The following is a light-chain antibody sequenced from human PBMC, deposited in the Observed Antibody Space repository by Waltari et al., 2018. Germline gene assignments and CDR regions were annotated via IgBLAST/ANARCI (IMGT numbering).Light chain of an antibody. CDR1: QGIGNY. CDR2: TAS. V-gene: IGKV1-27*01. Sequence: DIQMTQSPSSPSASVGDRGTITCRESQGIGNYLAWYQQKPGTVPKLLIYTASTLQSVVPSRFRGSGSAADFTLAISSLQPEDAATYYFQNYNSAPFTFGPGTRVDIK. J-gene: IGKJ3*01. CDR3: QNYNSAPFT.